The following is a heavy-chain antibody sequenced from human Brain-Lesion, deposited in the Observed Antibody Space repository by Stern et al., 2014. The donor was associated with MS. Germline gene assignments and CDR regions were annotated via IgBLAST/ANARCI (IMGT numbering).Heavy chain of an antibody. CDR1: GFRFSSYA. CDR3: AKGVWGSYLNAFDM. D-gene: IGHD3-16*02. CDR2: IRASGGST. J-gene: IGHJ3*02. V-gene: IGHV3-23*04. Sequence: VQLVESGGGFVQPGGSLRLSCAASGFRFSSYAMSWVRQTPGKGLEWVSGIRASGGSTYYADSVKGRFTISRDKSKNTLFLQMNSLRAEDTAVYYCAKGVWGSYLNAFDMWGQGTMVTVSS.